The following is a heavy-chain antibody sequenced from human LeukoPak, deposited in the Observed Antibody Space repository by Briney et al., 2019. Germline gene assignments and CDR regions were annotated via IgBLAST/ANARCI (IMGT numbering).Heavy chain of an antibody. CDR3: ARHGSSGWYGSFWFDY. D-gene: IGHD6-19*01. CDR1: GSIFTSYW. CDR2: IYPGDSDT. Sequence: GEALQISCKGSGSIFTSYWIGWVRQVPGKGLEWMGIIYPGDSDTRYSPSFQGQVTISADKSISTAYLQWSSLKASDTAMYYCARHGSSGWYGSFWFDYWGQGTLVTVSS. J-gene: IGHJ4*02. V-gene: IGHV5-51*01.